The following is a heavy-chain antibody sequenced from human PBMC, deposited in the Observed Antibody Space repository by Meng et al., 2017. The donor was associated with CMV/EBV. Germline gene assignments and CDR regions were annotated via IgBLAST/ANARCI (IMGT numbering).Heavy chain of an antibody. J-gene: IGHJ3*02. CDR1: GGTFSSYA. CDR3: ARGGFRNYYDSSGYTKDAFDI. V-gene: IGHV1-69*05. CDR2: IIPIFGTA. Sequence: VKVSCKASGGTFSSYAISWVRQAPGQGLEWMGGIIPIFGTANYAQKFQGRVTITTDESTSTAYMELSSLRSEDTAVYYCARGGFRNYYDSSGYTKDAFDIWGQGTMVTVSS. D-gene: IGHD3-22*01.